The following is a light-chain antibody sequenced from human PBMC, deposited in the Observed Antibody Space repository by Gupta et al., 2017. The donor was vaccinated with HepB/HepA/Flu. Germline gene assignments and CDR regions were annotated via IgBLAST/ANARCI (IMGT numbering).Light chain of an antibody. Sequence: QSVLTQPPSASGTPGQRVTISCSGSSSNLGINTVNWYQQLPGTAPKLLIYSDNQRPSVFPDRFSGSKCGTSASLSFSGLHSEDEADYYCEAGDDSRYSHVFGGGTKLTVL. CDR2: SDN. V-gene: IGLV1-44*01. J-gene: IGLJ3*02. CDR3: EAGDDSRYSHV. CDR1: SSNLGINT.